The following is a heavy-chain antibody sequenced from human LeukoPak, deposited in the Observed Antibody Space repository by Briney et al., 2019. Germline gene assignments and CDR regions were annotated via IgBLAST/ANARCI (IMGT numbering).Heavy chain of an antibody. Sequence: GGSLRLSCAASGFTFSSYSMNWVRQAPGKGLEWVSSISSSSSYIYYADSVKGRFTISRDNAKNSLYLQMNSLRAEDTAVYYCARDLSGIAGYTYGRGIDYWGQGTLVTVSS. V-gene: IGHV3-21*01. J-gene: IGHJ4*02. CDR1: GFTFSSYS. D-gene: IGHD5-18*01. CDR3: ARDLSGIAGYTYGRGIDY. CDR2: ISSSSSYI.